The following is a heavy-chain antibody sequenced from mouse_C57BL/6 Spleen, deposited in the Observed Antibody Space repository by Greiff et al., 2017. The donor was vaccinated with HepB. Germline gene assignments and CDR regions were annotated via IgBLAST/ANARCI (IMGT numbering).Heavy chain of an antibody. Sequence: VQLKESGPELVKPGASVKISCKASGYSFTGYYMHWVKQSSEKSLEWIGEINPSTGGTSYNQKFKGKATLTVDKSSSTAYMQLKSLTSEDSAVYYCARMITTSGYYAMDYWGQGTSVTVSS. CDR3: ARMITTSGYYAMDY. CDR1: GYSFTGYY. CDR2: INPSTGGT. J-gene: IGHJ4*01. V-gene: IGHV1-43*01. D-gene: IGHD2-4*01.